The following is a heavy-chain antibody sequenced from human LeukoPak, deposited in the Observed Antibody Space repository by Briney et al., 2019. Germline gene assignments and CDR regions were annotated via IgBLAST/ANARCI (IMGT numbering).Heavy chain of an antibody. D-gene: IGHD3-3*01. CDR1: GFTFSSYA. Sequence: GGSLRLSCAASGFTFSSYAMHWVRQAPGKGLEWVAVISYDGSNKYYADSVKGRFTISRDNSKNTLYLQMNSLRAEDTAVYYCAKDLYDFSPSYYYMDVWGKGTTVTVSS. CDR3: AKDLYDFSPSYYYMDV. V-gene: IGHV3-30-3*01. CDR2: ISYDGSNK. J-gene: IGHJ6*03.